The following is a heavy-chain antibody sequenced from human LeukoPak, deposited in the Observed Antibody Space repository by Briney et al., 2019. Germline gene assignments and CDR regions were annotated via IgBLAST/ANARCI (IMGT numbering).Heavy chain of an antibody. CDR2: TSSSDAGT. CDR1: GFTLSTYA. D-gene: IGHD2-21*01. CDR3: AKAPVTSCRGAYCYPFDS. Sequence: GGSLRLSCAASGFTLSTYAMSWVLQTPGKGLEWVAATSSSDAGTYHADSVRGRFTMTRDNSKNTLYLQMNSLRAEDVAVYFCAKAPVTSCRGAYCYPFDSWGQGTLVTVSS. V-gene: IGHV3-23*01. J-gene: IGHJ4*02.